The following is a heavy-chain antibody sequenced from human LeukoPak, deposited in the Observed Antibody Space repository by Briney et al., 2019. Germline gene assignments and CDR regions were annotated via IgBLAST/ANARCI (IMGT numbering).Heavy chain of an antibody. CDR1: GFTLNDFA. D-gene: IGHD6-19*01. CDR2: ISRNEDTT. CDR3: TKDRWGWPRDLDS. V-gene: IGHV3-23*01. J-gene: IGHJ4*02. Sequence: GGSLRLSCAVSGFTLNDFAMSWVRQAPGKGLEWVSSISRNEDTTYYADSVKGRFTISRDSSKKTVFLEMNRLRVDDTALYYCTKDRWGWPRDLDSWGQGSLVTVSS.